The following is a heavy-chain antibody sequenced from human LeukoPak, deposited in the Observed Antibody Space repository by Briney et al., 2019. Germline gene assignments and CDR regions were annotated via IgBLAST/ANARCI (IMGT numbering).Heavy chain of an antibody. CDR2: IIPIFGTA. CDR1: GGTFSSYA. D-gene: IGHD1-26*01. J-gene: IGHJ4*02. CDR3: ARGISGSYTADY. V-gene: IGHV1-69*05. Sequence: ASVKVSCKASGGTFSSYAISWIRQAPGQGLEWMGGIIPIFGTAYYAQKFQGRVTITTDESTSTAYMELSSLRSEDTAVYYCARGISGSYTADYWGQGTLVTVSS.